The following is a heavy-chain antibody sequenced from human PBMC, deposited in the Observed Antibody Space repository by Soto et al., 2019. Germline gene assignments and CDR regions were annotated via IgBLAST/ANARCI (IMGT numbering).Heavy chain of an antibody. J-gene: IGHJ5*02. CDR1: GYTFTNYG. V-gene: IGHV1-18*01. Sequence: QVQLVQNGGEVKKPGASVKVSCKASGYTFTNYGISWVRQAPGQGLEWMGWINVYNGNTKYAQKVQGRVTMTTDTSTSTAYMELRSLRSDDTAVYYCARGVGSGSYYNKYNWFDPWGQGTLVTVSS. CDR3: ARGVGSGSYYNKYNWFDP. CDR2: INVYNGNT. D-gene: IGHD3-10*01.